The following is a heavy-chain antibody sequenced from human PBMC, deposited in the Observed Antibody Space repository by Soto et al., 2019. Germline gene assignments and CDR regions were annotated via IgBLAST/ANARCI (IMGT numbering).Heavy chain of an antibody. Sequence: QVQLQQWGAGLLKPSETLSLTCAVYGGSFSGYYWSWIRQPPRKGLEWIGEINHSGSTNYNPSLKSRVTISVDTSKNQFALKLTSVTDADTAVYYCARVGYSSSWYRRGAFDIWGQGTMVTVSS. D-gene: IGHD6-13*01. CDR1: GGSFSGYY. V-gene: IGHV4-34*01. CDR2: INHSGST. CDR3: ARVGYSSSWYRRGAFDI. J-gene: IGHJ3*02.